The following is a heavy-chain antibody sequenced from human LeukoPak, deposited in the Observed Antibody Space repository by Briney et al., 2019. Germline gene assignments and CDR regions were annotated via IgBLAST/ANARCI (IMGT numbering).Heavy chain of an antibody. V-gene: IGHV1-69*04. Sequence: GASVKVSCKASGGTFSSYAISWVRQAPGQGLEWMGRIIPILGIANYAQKFQGRVTITADKSTSTAYMELSSLRSEDTAVYYCARDPIIAAAGPGMDYWGQGTLVTVSS. J-gene: IGHJ4*02. CDR2: IIPILGIA. D-gene: IGHD6-13*01. CDR1: GGTFSSYA. CDR3: ARDPIIAAAGPGMDY.